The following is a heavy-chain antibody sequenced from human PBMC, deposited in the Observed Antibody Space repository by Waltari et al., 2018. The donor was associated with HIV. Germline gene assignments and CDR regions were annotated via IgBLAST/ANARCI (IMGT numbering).Heavy chain of an antibody. CDR2: ISSVSSYI. V-gene: IGHV3-21*01. CDR1: GFSFNSYN. Sequence: LVESGGGVVKPGRSLRLSCVGSGFSFNSYNMNWVRHIPGKRLELVASISSVSSYIYYSNSVKDRFIVARDNDKRTLYLQMNRLTVADTAIYYCARDSEASTVTLKSSLWGRGTMVTVSS. D-gene: IGHD4-17*01. J-gene: IGHJ1*01. CDR3: ARDSEASTVTLKSSL.